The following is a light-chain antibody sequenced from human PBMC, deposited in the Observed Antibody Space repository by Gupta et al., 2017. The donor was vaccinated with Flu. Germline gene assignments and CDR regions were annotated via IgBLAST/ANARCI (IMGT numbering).Light chain of an antibody. CDR2: KAS. Sequence: DIQMTQSPSTLSASVGNRVTITCRASESISTWLAWYQQKPGKAPKLLIYKASRVESGVPSRFSGSGSGTEFTLTISSRQPEDIANYYCQQENSTPWTFGQGTKVEIK. J-gene: IGKJ1*01. CDR1: ESISTW. V-gene: IGKV1-5*03. CDR3: QQENSTPWT.